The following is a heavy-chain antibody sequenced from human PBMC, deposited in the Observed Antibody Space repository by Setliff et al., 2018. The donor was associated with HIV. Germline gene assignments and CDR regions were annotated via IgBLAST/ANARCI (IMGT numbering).Heavy chain of an antibody. CDR3: ARKVSITMIVVVITGIDY. Sequence: SVKVSCKASGGTFSSYAISWVRQAPGQGLEWMGGIIPILGIANYAQKFQGRVTITADESTSTAYMELSSLRSEDTAVYYCARKVSITMIVVVITGIDYWGQGTLVTVSS. V-gene: IGHV1-69*10. D-gene: IGHD3-22*01. CDR2: IIPILGIA. J-gene: IGHJ4*02. CDR1: GGTFSSYA.